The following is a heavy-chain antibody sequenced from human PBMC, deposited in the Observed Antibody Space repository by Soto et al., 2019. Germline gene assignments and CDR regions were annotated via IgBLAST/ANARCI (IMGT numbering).Heavy chain of an antibody. CDR2: ISSSGSTI. V-gene: IGHV3-11*01. CDR1: GFTFSDYY. D-gene: IGHD2-21*02. CDR3: ARGIHEAYCGGDCSHPSDWYFDL. J-gene: IGHJ2*01. Sequence: QVQLVESGGGLVKPGGSLRLSCAASGFTFSDYYMSWIRQAPGKGLEWVSYISSSGSTIYYADSVKGRFTISRDNAKNQLYLQMNSLRAEDTAVYYCARGIHEAYCGGDCSHPSDWYFDLWGRGTLVTVSS.